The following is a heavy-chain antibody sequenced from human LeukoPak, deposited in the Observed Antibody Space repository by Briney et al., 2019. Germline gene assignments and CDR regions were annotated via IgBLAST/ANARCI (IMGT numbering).Heavy chain of an antibody. CDR2: ITGSGTTI. CDR1: GFTFSDYS. D-gene: IGHD3-16*01. J-gene: IGHJ6*02. V-gene: IGHV3-11*01. CDR3: ARGGGLDV. Sequence: GRSLRLSCAASGFTFSDYSMTWIRQAPGKGLEWVSYITGSGTTIYYADSVKGRFTISRDNAKNSLYLQMSNLRAEDTAVYFCARGGGLDVWGQGATVTVSS.